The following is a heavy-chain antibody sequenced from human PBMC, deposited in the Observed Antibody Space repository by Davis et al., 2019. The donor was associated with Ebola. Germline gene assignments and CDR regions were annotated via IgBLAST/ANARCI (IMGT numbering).Heavy chain of an antibody. J-gene: IGHJ5*02. D-gene: IGHD5-12*01. V-gene: IGHV3-64*01. CDR3: ARGALVATIKYNWFDP. CDR1: GFTFSSYP. Sequence: GGSLRLSCAASGFTFSSYPMHWVRQAPGKGLEYVSAISSNGGSTYYANSVKGRFTISRDNSKNTLYLQMGSLRAEDMAVYYCARGALVATIKYNWFDPWGQGTLVTVSS. CDR2: ISSNGGST.